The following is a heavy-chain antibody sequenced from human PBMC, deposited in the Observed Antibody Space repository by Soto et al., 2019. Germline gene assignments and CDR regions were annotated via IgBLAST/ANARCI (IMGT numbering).Heavy chain of an antibody. CDR2: INAGNGNT. V-gene: IGHV1-3*01. Sequence: ASVKVSCKASGYTFTSYAMHWVRQAPGQRLEWMGWINAGNGNTKYSQKFQGRVTITRDTSASTAYMELSSLRSEDTAVYYCATSINMNYYDSSGLVIGDAFDIWGQGTMVTVSS. CDR3: ATSINMNYYDSSGLVIGDAFDI. D-gene: IGHD3-22*01. CDR1: GYTFTSYA. J-gene: IGHJ3*02.